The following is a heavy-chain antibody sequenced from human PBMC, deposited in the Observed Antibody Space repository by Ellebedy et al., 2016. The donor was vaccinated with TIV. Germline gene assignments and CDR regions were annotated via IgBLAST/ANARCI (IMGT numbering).Heavy chain of an antibody. CDR3: ARLSSGWYGWFDP. J-gene: IGHJ5*02. D-gene: IGHD6-19*01. Sequence: SETLSLTXSVSGGSVSTTTYYWVWVRQPPGKGLEWIGSISFSGDTSYNPSLESRVTLSVDISKNQFSLMVTSMTAADTAVYYCARLSSGWYGWFDPWGQGTLVTVSS. CDR2: ISFSGDT. V-gene: IGHV4-39*01. CDR1: GGSVSTTTYY.